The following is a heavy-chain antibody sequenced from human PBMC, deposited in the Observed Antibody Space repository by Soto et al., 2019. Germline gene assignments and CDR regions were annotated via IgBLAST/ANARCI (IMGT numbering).Heavy chain of an antibody. Sequence: QVQLQESGPGLVKLSETLSLTCNVSGGSISGYYWCWIRQAPGKGLQWIGYIFHSGSTIYNPSLRSRDTISVDTSKNQFSLKVNSVTAADTAVYYCAKVSGYASGWRYFDYWGQGTLVTVSS. V-gene: IGHV4-59*01. CDR2: IFHSGST. J-gene: IGHJ4*02. CDR3: AKVSGYASGWRYFDY. D-gene: IGHD5-18*01. CDR1: GGSISGYY.